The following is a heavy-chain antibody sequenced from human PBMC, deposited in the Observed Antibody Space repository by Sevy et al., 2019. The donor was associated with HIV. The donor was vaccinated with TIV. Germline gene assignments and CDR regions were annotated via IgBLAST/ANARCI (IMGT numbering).Heavy chain of an antibody. CDR1: GFNISTYA. V-gene: IGHV3-30*04. Sequence: GGSLRLSCSASGFNISTYALHWVRQPPGKGLQWLEVISNDGTNKDYADFVKGRFSLSRDNSKNTLYLQMRNLRPEDTVVSYYAKEGYYYDSHSADWFDPWGQGTLVTVSS. D-gene: IGHD3-22*01. CDR2: ISNDGTNK. J-gene: IGHJ5*02. CDR3: AKEGYYYDSHSADWFDP.